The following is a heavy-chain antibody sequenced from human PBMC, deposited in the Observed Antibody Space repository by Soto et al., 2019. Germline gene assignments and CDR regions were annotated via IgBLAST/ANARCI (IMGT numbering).Heavy chain of an antibody. D-gene: IGHD6-19*01. CDR3: AKERRSGAVAGLFDY. CDR1: GFTFSSYA. J-gene: IGHJ4*02. V-gene: IGHV3-23*01. CDR2: ISGSGGST. Sequence: PVGSLRLSCAASGFTFSSYAMSWVRQAAGKGLEWVSAISGSGGSTYYADSVKGRFTISRDNSKNTLYLQMNSLRAEDTAVYYCAKERRSGAVAGLFDYWGQGTLVTVSS.